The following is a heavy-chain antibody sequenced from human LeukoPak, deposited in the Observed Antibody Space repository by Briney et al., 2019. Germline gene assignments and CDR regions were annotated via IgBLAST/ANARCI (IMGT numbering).Heavy chain of an antibody. CDR1: GFTFSGSA. V-gene: IGHV3-73*01. CDR2: IRSKTNSYAT. D-gene: IGHD3-22*01. Sequence: GGSLRLSCAASGFTFSGSAMHWVRQASGKGLEWVGRIRSKTNSYATAYAASVKGRFTISRDDSKNTAYLQMNSLKTEDTAVYYCTRYYYDGSGYYYLFDYWGREPWSPSPQ. J-gene: IGHJ4*02. CDR3: TRYYYDGSGYYYLFDY.